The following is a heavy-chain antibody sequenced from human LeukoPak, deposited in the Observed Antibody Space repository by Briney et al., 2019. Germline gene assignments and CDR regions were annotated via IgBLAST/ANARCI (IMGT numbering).Heavy chain of an antibody. CDR2: ISGSGGST. CDR3: AKEDRTIFGVVTPRRFDY. V-gene: IGHV3-23*01. Sequence: GGSLRPSCAASGFTFSSYAMSWVRQAPGKGLEWVSAISGSGGSTYYADSVKGRFTIFRDNSKNTLYLQMNSLRAEDTAVYYCAKEDRTIFGVVTPRRFDYWGQGTLVTVSS. CDR1: GFTFSSYA. J-gene: IGHJ4*02. D-gene: IGHD3-3*01.